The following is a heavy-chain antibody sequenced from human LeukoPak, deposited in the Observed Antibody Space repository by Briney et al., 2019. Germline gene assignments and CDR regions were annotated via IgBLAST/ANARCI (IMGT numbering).Heavy chain of an antibody. CDR1: GGSLSSGDYY. V-gene: IGHV4-30-4*01. J-gene: IGHJ4*02. Sequence: SETLSLTCTVSGGSLSSGDYYWSWIRQPPGKGLEWIGYIYYSGSTYYNPSLKSRLTISIDTSKSQFSLKLSSVTAADTAVYFCARVPRDGWFGVRGDYWGQGTLVTVSS. D-gene: IGHD3-10*01. CDR3: ARVPRDGWFGVRGDY. CDR2: IYYSGST.